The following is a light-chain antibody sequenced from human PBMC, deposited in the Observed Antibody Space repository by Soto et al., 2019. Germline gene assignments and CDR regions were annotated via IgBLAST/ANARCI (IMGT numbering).Light chain of an antibody. CDR1: SSNIGSNS. J-gene: IGLJ3*02. CDR3: AAWDDSLNGQV. V-gene: IGLV1-44*01. CDR2: SNN. Sequence: QSVVTQPPSASGTPGQRVTISCSGSSSNIGSNSVNWYQQLPGTAPKLLMYSNNQRPSGVSDRFSGSKSGTSASLAISGLQSEDEADYYCAAWDDSLNGQVFGGGTKLTVL.